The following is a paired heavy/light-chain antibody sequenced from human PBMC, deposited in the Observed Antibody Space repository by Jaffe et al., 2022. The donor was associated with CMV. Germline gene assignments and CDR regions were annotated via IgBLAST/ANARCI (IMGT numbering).Heavy chain of an antibody. V-gene: IGHV4-59*08. CDR1: GGSMTSYY. Sequence: QVQLQESGPGLVKTSETLSLTCTVAGGSMTSYYWSWIRQFPGKGLEWIGYTYYSGSTHYNPSLKSRVTISVDTSKNQFFLNLTSVTAADTAIYYCARIVGASAFDIWGQGTMVSVSS. D-gene: IGHD1-26*01. J-gene: IGHJ3*02. CDR3: ARIVGASAFDI. CDR2: TYYSGST.
Light chain of an antibody. CDR1: QSIRNY. CDR2: DAS. Sequence: EIVLTQSPATLSLSPGERATLSCRASQSIRNYLAWYQQKPGQAPRLLIYDASNRATGIPARFSGRGSGTDFTLTISSLEPEDFAVYYCQQPFTFGGGTKVEI. V-gene: IGKV3-11*01. CDR3: QQPFT. J-gene: IGKJ4*01.